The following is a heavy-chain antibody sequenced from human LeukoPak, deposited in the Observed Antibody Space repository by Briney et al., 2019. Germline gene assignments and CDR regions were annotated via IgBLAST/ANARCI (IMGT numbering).Heavy chain of an antibody. J-gene: IGHJ4*02. CDR2: IYYSGST. CDR1: GGSISSYY. V-gene: IGHV4-59*01. D-gene: IGHD6-13*01. Sequence: PSETLSLTCTVSGGSISSYYWSWIRQPPGKGLEWIGYIYYSGSTNYNPSLKSRVTISVDTSKNQFSLKLSSVTAADTAVYHCARVDSSTLSYFDYWGQGALVTVSS. CDR3: ARVDSSTLSYFDY.